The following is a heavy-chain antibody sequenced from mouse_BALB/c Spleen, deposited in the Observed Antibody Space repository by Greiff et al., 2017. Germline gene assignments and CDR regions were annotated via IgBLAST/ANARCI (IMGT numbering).Heavy chain of an antibody. CDR3: ARITTATSWFAY. CDR2: IWSGGST. V-gene: IGHV2-2*01. Sequence: QVQLKESGPGLVQPSQSLSITCTVSGFSLTSYGVHWVRQSPGKGLEWLGVIWSGGSTDYNAAFISRLSISKDNSKSQVFLKMNSLQTDDTAMYYCARITTATSWFAYWGQGTLVTVSA. D-gene: IGHD1-2*01. CDR1: GFSLTSYG. J-gene: IGHJ3*01.